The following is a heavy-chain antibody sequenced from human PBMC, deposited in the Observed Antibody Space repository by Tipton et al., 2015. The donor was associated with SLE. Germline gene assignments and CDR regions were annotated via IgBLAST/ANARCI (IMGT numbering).Heavy chain of an antibody. V-gene: IGHV3-30*14. D-gene: IGHD4-23*01. Sequence: SLRLSCAASGFTFFTYAMHWVRQAPGKGLEWVAVISYDGSNKYYADSVKGRFTISRDNSKNTLHLQMNSLRAEDTAVYYCARVYGGTSDYWGQGTLVTVSS. CDR1: GFTFFTYA. J-gene: IGHJ4*02. CDR3: ARVYGGTSDY. CDR2: ISYDGSNK.